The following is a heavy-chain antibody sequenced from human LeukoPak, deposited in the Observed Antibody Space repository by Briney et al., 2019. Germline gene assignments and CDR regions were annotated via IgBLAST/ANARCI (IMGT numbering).Heavy chain of an antibody. CDR3: AKDRAEKYAFDY. D-gene: IGHD2-2*01. V-gene: IGHV3-30-3*01. CDR2: ISYDGSNK. Sequence: GRSLRLSCAASGFTFSSYAMHWVRQAPGKGLEWVAVISYDGSNKYYADSVKGRFTISRDNSRNTLYLQMNSLRAEDTAVYYCAKDRAEKYAFDYWGQGTLVTVSS. CDR1: GFTFSSYA. J-gene: IGHJ4*02.